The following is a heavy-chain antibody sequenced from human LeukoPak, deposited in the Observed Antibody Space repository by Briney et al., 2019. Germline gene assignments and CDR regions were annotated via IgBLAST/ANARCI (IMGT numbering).Heavy chain of an antibody. J-gene: IGHJ4*02. Sequence: GSSVKASCKASGGTFSSYAISWVRQAPGQGLEWMGRIIPIFGTANYAQKFQGRVTITTDDSTSTAYMELSSLRSEDTAVYYCARDLEKYSSNWYGGDYWGQGTLVTVSS. CDR3: ARDLEKYSSNWYGGDY. CDR2: IIPIFGTA. CDR1: GGTFSSYA. V-gene: IGHV1-69*05. D-gene: IGHD6-13*01.